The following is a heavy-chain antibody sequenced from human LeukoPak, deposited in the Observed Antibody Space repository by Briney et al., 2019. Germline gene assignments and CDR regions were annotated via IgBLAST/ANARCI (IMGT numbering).Heavy chain of an antibody. V-gene: IGHV4-34*01. CDR1: GGSFSAYF. D-gene: IGHD2-2*01. CDR2: INHTGFT. J-gene: IGHJ5*02. Sequence: SETLSLTCAVYGGSFSAYFWTWIRQPPGEGLEWIGAINHTGFTYYTPSLKSRVTISVDASKNQFSLKLSSVTAADTAVYYCARGAGGSSTGNWFDPWGQGTLVTVSS. CDR3: ARGAGGSSTGNWFDP.